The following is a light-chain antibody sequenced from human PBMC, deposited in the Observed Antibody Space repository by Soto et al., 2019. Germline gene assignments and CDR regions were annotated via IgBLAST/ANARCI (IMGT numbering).Light chain of an antibody. CDR3: SSYTSSSTLLYV. Sequence: QSALTQPASVSGSPGQSITISCTGTSSDVGGYNYVSWYQQHPGKAPKLMIYDDSKRPSGVSNRFSGSKSGNTASLTISRLQAEDEADYYCSSYTSSSTLLYVFGTGTKLTVL. J-gene: IGLJ1*01. CDR2: DDS. CDR1: SSDVGGYNY. V-gene: IGLV2-14*01.